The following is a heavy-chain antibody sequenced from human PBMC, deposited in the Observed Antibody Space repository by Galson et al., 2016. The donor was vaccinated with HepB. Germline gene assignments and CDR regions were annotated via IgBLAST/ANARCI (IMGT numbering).Heavy chain of an antibody. CDR1: GYNFTNYW. J-gene: IGHJ6*02. CDR3: VRTWASIRCAWGGLGYGVDV. D-gene: IGHD3-16*01. Sequence: QSGAEVKKPGQSLRISCKGSGYNFTNYWIGWVRQMPGKGLEWMGMVFSGDSDTRDSPSFRGQVTISADKSISAAYLQWSSLKASDTAMYYCVRTWASIRCAWGGLGYGVDVWGQGTTVTVSS. V-gene: IGHV5-51*01. CDR2: VFSGDSDT.